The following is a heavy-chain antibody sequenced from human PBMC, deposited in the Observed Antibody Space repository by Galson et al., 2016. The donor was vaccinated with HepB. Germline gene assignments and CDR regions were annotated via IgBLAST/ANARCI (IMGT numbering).Heavy chain of an antibody. J-gene: IGHJ4*02. CDR3: AGPSIATPGMSEDY. Sequence: SLRLSCAASGIPFSSYAMSWVRQAPGKGPQWVSSITDRDITYYADSVKGRFTLSRDNSKNTLYLQMNSLRADDTAVYYCAGPSIATPGMSEDYWGQGTLVTVSS. CDR1: GIPFSSYA. D-gene: IGHD6-13*01. CDR2: ITDRDIT. V-gene: IGHV3-23*01.